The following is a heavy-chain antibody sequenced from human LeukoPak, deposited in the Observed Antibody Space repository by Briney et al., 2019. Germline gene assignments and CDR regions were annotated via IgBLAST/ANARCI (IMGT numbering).Heavy chain of an antibody. CDR1: GGSISSGSYY. J-gene: IGHJ6*03. CDR3: ARSITIFGNYYYYMDV. D-gene: IGHD3-3*01. V-gene: IGHV4-61*02. Sequence: SETLSLTCTVSGGSISSGSYYWSWIRQPAGKGLEWIGRIYTSGSTNYNPSLKSRVTISVDTSKNQFSLKLSSVTAADTAVYYCARSITIFGNYYYYMDVWGKGTTVTVSS. CDR2: IYTSGST.